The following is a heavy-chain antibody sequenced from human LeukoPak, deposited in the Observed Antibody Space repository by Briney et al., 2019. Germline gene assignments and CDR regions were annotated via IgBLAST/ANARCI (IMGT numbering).Heavy chain of an antibody. CDR1: GYTFTGYY. D-gene: IGHD3-16*02. CDR3: ARDSRHTRGILYGY. V-gene: IGHV1-2*04. Sequence: ASVKVSCKASGYTFTGYYMHWVRQAPGQGLEWMGWINPNSGGTNYAQKFQGWVTMTRDTSISTAYMELSRLRSDDTAVYYCARDSRHTRGILYGYWGQGTLVTVSS. CDR2: INPNSGGT. J-gene: IGHJ4*02.